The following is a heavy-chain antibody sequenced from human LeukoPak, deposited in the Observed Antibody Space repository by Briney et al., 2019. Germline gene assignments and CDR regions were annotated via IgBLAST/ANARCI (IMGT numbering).Heavy chain of an antibody. Sequence: SETLSLTCTVSGGSISSYYWSWIRQPPGKGLEWIGYTYSSGSTNYNPSLKSRVTISVDTSKNQFSPKLSSVTAADTAAYYCARDYLGSEAAAHNDWFDPWGQGTLVTVSS. CDR1: GGSISSYY. J-gene: IGHJ5*02. V-gene: IGHV4-59*01. CDR3: ARDYLGSEAAAHNDWFDP. D-gene: IGHD6-13*01. CDR2: TYSSGST.